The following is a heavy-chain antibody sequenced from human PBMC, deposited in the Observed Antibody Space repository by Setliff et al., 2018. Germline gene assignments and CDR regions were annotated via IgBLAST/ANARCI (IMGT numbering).Heavy chain of an antibody. CDR1: GFTFSTYS. V-gene: IGHV3-7*03. CDR3: ATAYASGSFVF. D-gene: IGHD3-10*01. Sequence: GGSLRLSCAASGFTFSTYSLIWVRQAPGTGLEWVASIKEDGSEKYYVDSLKGRVTVSRDNTKNSLYLQMNSLRAEDTAFYYCATAYASGSFVFWGQGTLVTVSS. J-gene: IGHJ4*02. CDR2: IKEDGSEK.